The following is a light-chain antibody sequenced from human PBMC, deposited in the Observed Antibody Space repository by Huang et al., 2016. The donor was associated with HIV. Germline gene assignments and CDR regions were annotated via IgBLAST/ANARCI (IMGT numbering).Light chain of an antibody. Sequence: DIQMTQSPSSVSASVGDRVTINCRASQGISTWLAWYQQKLGKAPKLLVYPASTLQSGVPSRFSGSGSGTDFTLTINNVQPDDFASYYCQQTNSFPYTFGQGTKLEI. CDR1: QGISTW. CDR2: PAS. V-gene: IGKV1-12*01. J-gene: IGKJ2*01. CDR3: QQTNSFPYT.